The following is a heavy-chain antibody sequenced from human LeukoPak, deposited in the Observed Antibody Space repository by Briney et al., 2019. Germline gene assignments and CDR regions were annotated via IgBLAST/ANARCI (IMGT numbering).Heavy chain of an antibody. D-gene: IGHD6-13*01. J-gene: IGHJ4*02. CDR1: GSPINSYY. CDR3: ARALYDSSALDY. Sequence: SETLSLTCTFSGSPINSYYWSWIRQPPGKGLEWIGYNYYSGITNYNPSLKSRVTISVDTSKNQFSLKLTSVTAADTAVYYCARALYDSSALDYWGQGTLVTVSS. V-gene: IGHV4-59*01. CDR2: NYYSGIT.